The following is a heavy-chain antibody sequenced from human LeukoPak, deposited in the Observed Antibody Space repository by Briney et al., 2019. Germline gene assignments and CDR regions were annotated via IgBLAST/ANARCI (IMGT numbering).Heavy chain of an antibody. CDR1: GYRFTSYW. V-gene: IGHV5-51*01. CDR3: ARVVGATEIDAFDI. Sequence: GESLRNSCEGSGYRFTSYWIGCVCQMPGKGLEWMGIIYPGDSDTRYSPSFQSHVTLSPDKSISTPYLQWSTLKASDTPMYNCARVVGATEIDAFDIWGQGTMVTVSS. J-gene: IGHJ3*02. CDR2: IYPGDSDT. D-gene: IGHD1-26*01.